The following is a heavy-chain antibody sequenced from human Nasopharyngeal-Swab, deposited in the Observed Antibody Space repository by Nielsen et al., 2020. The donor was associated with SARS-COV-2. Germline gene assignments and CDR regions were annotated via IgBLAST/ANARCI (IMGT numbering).Heavy chain of an antibody. CDR2: INHSGST. V-gene: IGHV4-34*01. D-gene: IGHD6-6*01. Sequence: WIRQSPGKGLEWIGEINHSGSTNYNPSLKSRVTISVDTSKNQFSLKLSSVTAADTAVYYCARGAHSSSSGVGNWFDPWGQGTLVTVSS. CDR3: ARGAHSSSSGVGNWFDP. J-gene: IGHJ5*02.